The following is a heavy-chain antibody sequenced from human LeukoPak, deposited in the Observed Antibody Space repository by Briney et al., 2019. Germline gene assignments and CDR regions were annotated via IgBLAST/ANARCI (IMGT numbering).Heavy chain of an antibody. CDR2: IYYSGST. V-gene: IGHV4-39*01. CDR1: GGSISSSSYY. CDR3: ARPRGYSGYDGGDYYFDY. Sequence: SETLSLTCTVSGGSISSSSYYWGWIRQPPGKGLEWIGSIYYSGSTYYNPSLKSRVTISVDTSKNQFSLKLSSVTAADTAVYYCARPRGYSGYDGGDYYFDYWGQGTLVTVSS. J-gene: IGHJ4*02. D-gene: IGHD5-12*01.